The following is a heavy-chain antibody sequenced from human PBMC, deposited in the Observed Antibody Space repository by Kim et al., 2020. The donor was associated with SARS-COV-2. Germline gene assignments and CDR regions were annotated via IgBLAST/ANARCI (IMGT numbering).Heavy chain of an antibody. J-gene: IGHJ4*02. CDR3: ARGPYYDFWSGYCPY. D-gene: IGHD3-3*01. V-gene: IGHV1-3*01. Sequence: QKFQGRVTITRDTSASTAYMELSSLRSEDTAVYYCARGPYYDFWSGYCPYWGQGTLVTVSS.